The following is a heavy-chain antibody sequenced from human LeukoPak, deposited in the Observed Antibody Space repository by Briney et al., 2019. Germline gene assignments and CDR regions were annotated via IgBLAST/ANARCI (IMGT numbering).Heavy chain of an antibody. CDR2: INHSGST. V-gene: IGHV4-34*01. Sequence: SETLSLTCAVYGGSFSGYYWSWIRQPPGKGLEWIGEINHSGSTNYNPSLKSRVTISVDTSKNKFSLKLSSVTAADTAVYYCARGSSSRFDAFDIWGQGTMVTVSS. CDR3: ARGSSSRFDAFDI. J-gene: IGHJ3*02. CDR1: GGSFSGYY. D-gene: IGHD3-3*01.